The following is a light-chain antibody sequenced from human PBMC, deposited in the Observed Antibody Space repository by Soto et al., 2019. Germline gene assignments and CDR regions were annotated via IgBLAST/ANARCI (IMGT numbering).Light chain of an antibody. V-gene: IGLV1-51*02. Sequence: QSVLTQPPSVSAAPGQKVTISCSGSSSNIGNKYVSWYHQVPGTAPKLLIYENNKRPSGIPDRFSGSKSGTSATLGITGLQTGDEAHYYCGTWDTSLSAVVFGGGNKLTVL. CDR2: ENN. J-gene: IGLJ3*02. CDR1: SSNIGNKY. CDR3: GTWDTSLSAVV.